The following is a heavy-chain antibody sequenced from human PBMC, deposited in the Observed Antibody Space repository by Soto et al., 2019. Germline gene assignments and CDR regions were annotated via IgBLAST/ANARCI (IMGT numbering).Heavy chain of an antibody. CDR2: INPSGGSA. J-gene: IGHJ4*02. CDR1: GYTFTSYY. CDR3: ARDRTSGGLFDY. Sequence: ASVKVSCKASGYTFTSYYMHWVRQAPGQGLEWMGIINPSGGSANYAQKFQGRVTMTRDTSTSTVYMELSSLRSDDTAVYYCARDRTSGGLFDYWGQGTLVTVSS. V-gene: IGHV1-46*01. D-gene: IGHD2-15*01.